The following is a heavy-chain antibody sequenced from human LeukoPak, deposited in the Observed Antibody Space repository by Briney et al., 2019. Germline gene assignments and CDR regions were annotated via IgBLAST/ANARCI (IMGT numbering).Heavy chain of an antibody. J-gene: IGHJ3*02. Sequence: GASVKVSCKASGYTFTSYGTSWVRQAPGQGLEWMGLISADNGNTNYAQKLQGRVTMTTDTSTSTAYMELRSMRSDDTAVYYCAREAYYDSSGTMGAFDIWGQGTMVTVSS. V-gene: IGHV1-18*01. CDR2: ISADNGNT. D-gene: IGHD3-22*01. CDR3: AREAYYDSSGTMGAFDI. CDR1: GYTFTSYG.